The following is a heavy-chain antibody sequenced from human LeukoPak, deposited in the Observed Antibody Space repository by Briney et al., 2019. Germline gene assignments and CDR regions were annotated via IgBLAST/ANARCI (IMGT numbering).Heavy chain of an antibody. CDR2: IYYSGST. J-gene: IGHJ5*02. V-gene: IGHV4-59*01. CDR1: GGSISSYY. D-gene: IGHD4-17*01. CDR3: ARDYGDSRNYNWFDP. Sequence: SETLSLTCTVSGGSISSYYWSWIRQPPGKGLERIGYIYYSGSTNYNPSLKSRVTISVDTSKNQFSLKLSSVTAADTAVYYCARDYGDSRNYNWFDPWGQGTLVTVSS.